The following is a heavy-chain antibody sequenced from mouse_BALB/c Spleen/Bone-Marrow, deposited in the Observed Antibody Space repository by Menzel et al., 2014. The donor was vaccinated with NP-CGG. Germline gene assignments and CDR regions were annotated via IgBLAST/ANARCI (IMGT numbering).Heavy chain of an antibody. CDR2: IRNKANGYTT. CDR3: ARDKGHVFFDY. CDR1: GFTFTDYY. V-gene: IGHV7-3*02. Sequence: EVKLVESGGGLVQPGGSLRLSCATSGFTFTDYYMNWVRQPPGKALEWLGFIRNKANGYTTEYSASVKGRFTISRDNSQNILYLQMNTLRAEDSATYYCARDKGHVFFDYWGQGTTLTVSS. D-gene: IGHD3-3*01. J-gene: IGHJ2*01.